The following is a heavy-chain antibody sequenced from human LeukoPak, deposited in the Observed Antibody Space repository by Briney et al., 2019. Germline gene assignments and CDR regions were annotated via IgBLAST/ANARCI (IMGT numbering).Heavy chain of an antibody. J-gene: IGHJ4*02. D-gene: IGHD6-13*01. Sequence: ASVKVSYKASGYTFTAYYMHWVRQAPGQGLEWMGWINPNSGGTNYAQKFQGRVTMTRDASISTVYMELSRLRSDDTAIYYCARDRSSCPGDYWGQGTLVTVSS. V-gene: IGHV1-2*02. CDR2: INPNSGGT. CDR1: GYTFTAYY. CDR3: ARDRSSCPGDY.